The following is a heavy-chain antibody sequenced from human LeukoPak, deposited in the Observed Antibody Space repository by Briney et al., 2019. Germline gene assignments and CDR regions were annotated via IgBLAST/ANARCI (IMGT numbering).Heavy chain of an antibody. V-gene: IGHV4-39*01. Sequence: SETLSLAYTLSGGSVVSRSYYWGWIRQPPGKGLEWIGSAFYSGDTYYKSSLKSRVTISVDTSKNQYLLKLRPVTAADTAVYYCGWLRGAVRTLSQNFSSWGQGTLVTVSS. J-gene: IGHJ4*02. D-gene: IGHD3-10*01. CDR2: AFYSGDT. CDR1: GGSVVSRSYY. CDR3: GWLRGAVRTLSQNFSS.